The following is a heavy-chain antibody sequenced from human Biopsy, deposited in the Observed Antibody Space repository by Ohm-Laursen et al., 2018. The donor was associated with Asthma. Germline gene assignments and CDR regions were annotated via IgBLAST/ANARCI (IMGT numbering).Heavy chain of an antibody. Sequence: SVKVSCKSLGGTFNTYVIGWVRQAPGQGLEWVGGSNSVFGTTTYPQKFQGRVTITADDSTSTVYMELSSLRSEDTAVYYCARKAGSCISRTCYSLDFWGQGTLVTVSS. CDR2: SNSVFGTT. V-gene: IGHV1-69*13. D-gene: IGHD2-2*01. CDR3: ARKAGSCISRTCYSLDF. J-gene: IGHJ4*02. CDR1: GGTFNTYV.